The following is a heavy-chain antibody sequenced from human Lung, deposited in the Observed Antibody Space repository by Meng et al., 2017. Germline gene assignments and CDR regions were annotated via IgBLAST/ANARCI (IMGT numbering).Heavy chain of an antibody. V-gene: IGHV4-34*01. J-gene: IGHJ4*02. CDR3: ARGPTTMAHDFDY. CDR1: GGSFSGYY. Sequence: QGSLEQWCAGRLKPSETLSLTCAVSGGSFSGYYWSWIRQPPGKGLEWIGEINQSGSTNYNPSLESRATISVDTSQNNLSLKLSSVTAADSAVYYCARGPTTMAHDFDYWGQGTLVTVSS. D-gene: IGHD4-11*01. CDR2: INQSGST.